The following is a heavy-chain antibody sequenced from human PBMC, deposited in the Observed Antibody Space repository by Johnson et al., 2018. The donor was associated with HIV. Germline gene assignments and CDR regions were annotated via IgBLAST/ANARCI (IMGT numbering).Heavy chain of an antibody. CDR1: GFTFSNYG. CDR3: AKDTGGNSGNDAFDI. J-gene: IGHJ3*02. D-gene: IGHD4-23*01. Sequence: QVQLVESGGGLVQPGGSLRLSCAASGFTFSNYGMHWVRQAPGKGLEWVAVILYDGSAKYYADSVKGRFTISRDNSKNTLYLQMNSLRHEDTAVYYCAKDTGGNSGNDAFDIWGQGTMVTVSS. V-gene: IGHV3-30*18. CDR2: ILYDGSAK.